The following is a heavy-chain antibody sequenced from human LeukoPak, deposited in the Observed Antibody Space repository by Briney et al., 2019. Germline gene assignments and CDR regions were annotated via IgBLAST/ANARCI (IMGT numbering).Heavy chain of an antibody. Sequence: PGGSLRLSCLASGFTFSSYSMNWVRQAPGKGLEWVSYITGVTNFMSYAHSVRGRFIISRDNVRNSLYLQMNSLRDDDTAVYYCFRDHLHAFNIWGQGTLVTVSS. J-gene: IGHJ3*02. CDR3: FRDHLHAFNI. CDR1: GFTFSSYS. V-gene: IGHV3-48*02. CDR2: ITGVTNFM.